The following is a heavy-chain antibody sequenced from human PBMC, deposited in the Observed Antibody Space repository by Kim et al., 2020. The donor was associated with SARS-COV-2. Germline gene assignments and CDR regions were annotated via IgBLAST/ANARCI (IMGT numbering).Heavy chain of an antibody. CDR3: AKDYGPTVTTLVTYNWFDP. D-gene: IGHD4-17*01. CDR2: ISYDGSNK. Sequence: GGSLRLSCAASGFTFSSYGMHWVRQAPGKGLEWVAVISYDGSNKYYADSVKGRFTISRDNSKNTLYLQMNSLRAEDTAVYYCAKDYGPTVTTLVTYNWFDPWGQGTLVTVSS. CDR1: GFTFSSYG. J-gene: IGHJ5*02. V-gene: IGHV3-30*18.